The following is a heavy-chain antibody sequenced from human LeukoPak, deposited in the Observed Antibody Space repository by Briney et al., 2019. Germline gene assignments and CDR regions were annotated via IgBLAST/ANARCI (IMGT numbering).Heavy chain of an antibody. V-gene: IGHV4-59*01. CDR3: ARATVTYDFWSGYPSYFDS. CDR2: VFHTGNT. CDR1: GGYINSDY. Sequence: SETLSLTCIVSGGYINSDYWIWIRQPPGKGLEWIGNVFHTGNTNYSPSLRSRVTISLDMSKSQFSLSLRSVTAADTAVYYCARATVTYDFWSGYPSYFDSWGQGTLVTVSS. J-gene: IGHJ4*02. D-gene: IGHD3-3*01.